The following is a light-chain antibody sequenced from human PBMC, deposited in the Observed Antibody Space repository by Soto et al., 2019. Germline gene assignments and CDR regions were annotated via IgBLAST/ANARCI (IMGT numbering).Light chain of an antibody. CDR1: QSVCTN. CDR2: GAS. J-gene: IGKJ5*01. V-gene: IGKV3-15*01. CDR3: QQYSSSPS. Sequence: IVITQSPVTLSVSPGERSTLSCRASQSVCTNLAWYQHKPDQVPSLLIYGASTRASGIPARIGGSWSRTVFIITIGSLQSEYAAFYYYQQYSSSPSFGQGTRLENK.